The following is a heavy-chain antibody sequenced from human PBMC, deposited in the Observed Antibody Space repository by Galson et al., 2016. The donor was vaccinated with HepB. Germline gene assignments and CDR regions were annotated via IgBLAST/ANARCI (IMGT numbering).Heavy chain of an antibody. J-gene: IGHJ6*02. CDR3: AKTAGDWYCTTTRCYNYGMDV. Sequence: SLRLSCAASGFTVSNNYMSWVRQAPGKGLEWVSLIYSGGSTYYADSVKGRLTISRDNSKNTVFLQMNSLRAEDTAVYYCAKTAGDWYCTTTRCYNYGMDVWGQGTTVTVSS. CDR2: IYSGGST. D-gene: IGHD2-2*02. V-gene: IGHV3-53*01. CDR1: GFTVSNNY.